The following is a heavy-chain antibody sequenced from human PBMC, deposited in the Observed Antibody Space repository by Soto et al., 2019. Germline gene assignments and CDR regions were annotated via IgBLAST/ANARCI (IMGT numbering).Heavy chain of an antibody. J-gene: IGHJ6*03. Sequence: SETLSLTCTVPSGSISTYYWSWIRQPPGKGLEWIGYIYYSGSTNYNPSLKSRVTISVDTSKNQFSLKLSSVTAADTAVYYCARVKVDYYYYMDVWGKGTTVTVSS. CDR3: ARVKVDYYYYMDV. CDR2: IYYSGST. CDR1: SGSISTYY. V-gene: IGHV4-59*13.